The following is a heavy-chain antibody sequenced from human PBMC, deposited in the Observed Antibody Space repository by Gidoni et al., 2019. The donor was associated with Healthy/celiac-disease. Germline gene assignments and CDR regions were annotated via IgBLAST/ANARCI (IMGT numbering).Heavy chain of an antibody. J-gene: IGHJ4*02. Sequence: QLQLQESGPGLMKPSQTLSPTCTVSGGSISSSTYYWGWIRQPPGKGLGWIGSIYYSGSTYSNPSPKSRLTISVDTSKNQVSLNLCSVTAVDTAVYYCARGRAGIPDYWGQGTLVTVSS. V-gene: IGHV4-39*01. CDR1: GGSISSSTYY. CDR2: IYYSGST. CDR3: ARGRAGIPDY. D-gene: IGHD3-10*01.